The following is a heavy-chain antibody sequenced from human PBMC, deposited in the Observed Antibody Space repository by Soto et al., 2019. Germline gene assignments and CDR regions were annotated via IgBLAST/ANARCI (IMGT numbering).Heavy chain of an antibody. Sequence: HPGGSLRLSCVASGFTFSSNGMNWVRQAPGKGLEWISFISRSSDFIYYADSVRGRFTISRDHAKNSLYLQMNSLRNEDTAVYYSARDWGVYDSYTNSYIPHLASWGKGALVTVSS. CDR3: ARDWGVYDSYTNSYIPHLAS. V-gene: IGHV3-48*02. D-gene: IGHD2-8*01. CDR1: GFTFSSNG. CDR2: ISRSSDFI. J-gene: IGHJ4*02.